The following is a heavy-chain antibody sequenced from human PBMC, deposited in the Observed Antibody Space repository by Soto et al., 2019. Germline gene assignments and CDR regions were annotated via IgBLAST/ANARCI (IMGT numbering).Heavy chain of an antibody. V-gene: IGHV3-23*01. D-gene: IGHD2-8*01. J-gene: IGHJ4*02. CDR1: GFTFNNYA. CDR3: AKGTGQSHNLLYHFDY. Sequence: EVQLLESGGGLVQPGGSLRLSCAASGFTFNNYAMSWVRQAPGKGLEWVSGISGSGGSTYYADSVKGRFTISRDNSKNTLYMQVNSLRGEDTAVYYCAKGTGQSHNLLYHFDYWGQGTLVTVSS. CDR2: ISGSGGST.